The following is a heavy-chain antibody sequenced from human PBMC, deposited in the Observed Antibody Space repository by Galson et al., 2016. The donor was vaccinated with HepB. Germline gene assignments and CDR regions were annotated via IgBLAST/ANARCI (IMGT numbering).Heavy chain of an antibody. J-gene: IGHJ4*02. CDR2: IYHNGNT. CDR3: VRGTVAGIDY. D-gene: IGHD6-19*01. V-gene: IGHV4-38-2*01. CDR1: GFSISTGYY. Sequence: CAVSGFSISTGYYWGWIRQPPGKGLYWIGNIYHNGNTYYNTSLRSRVILSVDTPKNLFSLNLSSVTAADTAVYYCVRGTVAGIDYWGQGTLVTVSS.